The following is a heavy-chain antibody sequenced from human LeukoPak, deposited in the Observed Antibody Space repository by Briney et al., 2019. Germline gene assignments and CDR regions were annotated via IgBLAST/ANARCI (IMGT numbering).Heavy chain of an antibody. Sequence: GGSLRLSCAASGFTFSSYSMNWVRQAPGKGLEWVSSISSSSSCIYYADSVKGRFTISRDNAKNSLYLQMNSLRAEDTAVYYCARVFQYYGDYSSPHWGQGTLVTVSS. D-gene: IGHD4-17*01. CDR1: GFTFSSYS. V-gene: IGHV3-21*01. CDR3: ARVFQYYGDYSSPH. J-gene: IGHJ4*02. CDR2: ISSSSSCI.